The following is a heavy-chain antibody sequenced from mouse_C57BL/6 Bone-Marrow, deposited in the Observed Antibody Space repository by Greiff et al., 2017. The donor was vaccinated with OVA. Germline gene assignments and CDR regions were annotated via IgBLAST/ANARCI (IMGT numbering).Heavy chain of an antibody. CDR2: IWWDDDK. V-gene: IGHV8-8*01. CDR3: ARFSNYVGYFDC. CDR1: GFSLSTFGMG. D-gene: IGHD2-5*01. J-gene: IGHJ2*01. Sequence: QVQLKESGPGILQPSQSLSLTCSFSGFSLSTFGMGVGWIRQPTGEGLEWLVHIWWDDDKYYNPALKSRLTISKDTSKNQVFLKIANVDTADTATYYCARFSNYVGYFDCWGRGTALTVTS.